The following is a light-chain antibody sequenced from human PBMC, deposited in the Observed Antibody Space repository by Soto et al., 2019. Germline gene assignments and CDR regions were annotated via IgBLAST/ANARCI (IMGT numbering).Light chain of an antibody. CDR3: QQYDNWLGT. J-gene: IGKJ1*01. CDR1: QSVSSN. CDR2: GAS. V-gene: IGKV3D-15*01. Sequence: EIVMTQSPATLSVSPGERATLSCRASQSVSSNLAWYQQTPGQAPRLLIHGASTRATGIPARFSGSGSGTEFTLTISSLQSEDFAVYYCQQYDNWLGTFGQGTKVKVK.